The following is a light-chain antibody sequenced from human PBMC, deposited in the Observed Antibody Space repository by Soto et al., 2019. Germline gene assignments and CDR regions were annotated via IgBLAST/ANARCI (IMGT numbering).Light chain of an antibody. CDR2: GAS. V-gene: IGKV3-15*01. CDR1: QSVSTN. Sequence: EIVMTQSPATLSVSPGERATLSCRASQSVSTNLAWYQQKPGQAPSLVIYGASARATGIPARFSGGGSGTEFTLTISSLQSEDFAVYYCQQYGTSPPLTFGGGTKVEIK. J-gene: IGKJ4*01. CDR3: QQYGTSPPLT.